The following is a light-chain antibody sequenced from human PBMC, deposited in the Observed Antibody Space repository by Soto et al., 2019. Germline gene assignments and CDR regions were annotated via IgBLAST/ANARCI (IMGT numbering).Light chain of an antibody. Sequence: DIQMTQSPSTLSHSITDRFTITSRASQTISSWSACYQQKPGKAPKLLIYKASSLESGVQSRFSGSGSGTEFTLTISSLQPDDFATYYCHQFKLKTFGQGTKVDI. CDR2: KAS. J-gene: IGKJ1*01. CDR3: HQFKLKT. V-gene: IGKV1-5*03. CDR1: QTISSW.